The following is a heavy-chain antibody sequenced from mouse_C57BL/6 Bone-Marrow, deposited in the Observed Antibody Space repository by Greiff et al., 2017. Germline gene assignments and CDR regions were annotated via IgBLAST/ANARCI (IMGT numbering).Heavy chain of an antibody. Sequence: EVHLVESGGDLVKPGGSLKLSCAASGFTFSSYGMSWVRQTPDKRLEWVATISSGGSYTYYPDSVKGRFTISRDNAKNTLYLQMSSLKSEDTAMYYCARPTVVATGAMDYWGQGTSVTVSS. D-gene: IGHD1-1*01. CDR2: ISSGGSYT. V-gene: IGHV5-6*01. J-gene: IGHJ4*01. CDR3: ARPTVVATGAMDY. CDR1: GFTFSSYG.